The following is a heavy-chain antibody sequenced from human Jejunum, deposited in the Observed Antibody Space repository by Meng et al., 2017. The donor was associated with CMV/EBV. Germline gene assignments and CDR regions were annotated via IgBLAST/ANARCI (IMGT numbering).Heavy chain of an antibody. CDR2: IRSKTYSSAT. D-gene: IGHD2-2*01. J-gene: IGHJ5*02. CDR1: FTLRDYT. Sequence: FTLRDYTLHWVRPAPGKGLEWVGRIRSKTYSSATAYAASVKGRFIISRDDSKNTAYLQMNSLKTEDTAVYYCTSHSIVVVPAAGFDPWGQGTLVTVSS. CDR3: TSHSIVVVPAAGFDP. V-gene: IGHV3-73*01.